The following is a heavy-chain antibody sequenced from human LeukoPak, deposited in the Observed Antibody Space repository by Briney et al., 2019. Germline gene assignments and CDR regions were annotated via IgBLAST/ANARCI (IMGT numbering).Heavy chain of an antibody. V-gene: IGHV3-74*01. J-gene: IGHJ4*02. CDR2: INGDESAT. CDR1: GVTFSTYW. D-gene: IGHD6-6*01. Sequence: GVSLRLSCAASGVTFSTYWMHWVRQAPGKGLVWVSRINGDESATNYADSVKGRFTIFRDNAKNTLFLHMNSLRAEDTAVYYCARQSSSSFDSWGQGTLVTVSS. CDR3: ARQSSSSFDS.